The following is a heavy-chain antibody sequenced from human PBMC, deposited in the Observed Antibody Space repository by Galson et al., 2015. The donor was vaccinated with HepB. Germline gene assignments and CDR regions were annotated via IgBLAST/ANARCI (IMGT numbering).Heavy chain of an antibody. Sequence: SLRLSCAASGFTFSSYAMHWVRQAPGKGLEWVAVIPYDGSNKYYADSVKGRFTISRDNSKNTLYLQMNSLRAEDTAVYYCAREPAAAGTFFDYCGPGTLVTVSS. CDR2: IPYDGSNK. CDR3: AREPAAAGTFFDY. V-gene: IGHV3-30-3*01. D-gene: IGHD6-13*01. J-gene: IGHJ4*02. CDR1: GFTFSSYA.